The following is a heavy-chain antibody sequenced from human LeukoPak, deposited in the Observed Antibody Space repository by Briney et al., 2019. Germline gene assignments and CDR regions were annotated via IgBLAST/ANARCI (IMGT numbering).Heavy chain of an antibody. CDR1: GFSFSTYS. Sequence: LRLSCAASGFSFSTYSMNWVRQAPGKGLEWVSYISSSSSTIYYADSVKGRFTISRDNAKNSLYLQVNSLRAEDTAFYYCAKDMAEYSGYAIDYWGQGTLVTVSS. V-gene: IGHV3-48*04. J-gene: IGHJ4*02. CDR3: AKDMAEYSGYAIDY. D-gene: IGHD5-12*01. CDR2: ISSSSSTI.